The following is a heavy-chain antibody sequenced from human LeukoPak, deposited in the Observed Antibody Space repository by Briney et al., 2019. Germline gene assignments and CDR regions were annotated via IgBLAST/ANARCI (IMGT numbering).Heavy chain of an antibody. CDR1: GFTFSNAW. Sequence: GSLRLSCAASGFTFSNAWMSWVRQAPGKGLEWVGRIKSKTDGGTTDYAAPVKGRFTISRDDSKNTLYLQMNSLKTEDTAVYYCTTDRHYDSSGYYIYYFDYWGQGTLVTVSS. CDR3: TTDRHYDSSGYYIYYFDY. V-gene: IGHV3-15*01. J-gene: IGHJ4*02. D-gene: IGHD3-22*01. CDR2: IKSKTDGGTT.